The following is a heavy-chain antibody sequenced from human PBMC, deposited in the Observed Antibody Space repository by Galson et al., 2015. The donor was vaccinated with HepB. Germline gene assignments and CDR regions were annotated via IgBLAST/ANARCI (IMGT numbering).Heavy chain of an antibody. V-gene: IGHV3-30-3*01. J-gene: IGHJ4*02. D-gene: IGHD5-18*01. CDR1: GFTFSSYA. CDR2: ISYDGSNK. CDR3: ARGLLAMGLDY. Sequence: SLRLSCAASGFTFSSYAMHWVRQAPGKGLEWVAVISYDGSNKYYADSVKGRFTISRDNSKNTLYLQMNSLRAEDTAVYYCARGLLAMGLDYWGQGTLVTVSS.